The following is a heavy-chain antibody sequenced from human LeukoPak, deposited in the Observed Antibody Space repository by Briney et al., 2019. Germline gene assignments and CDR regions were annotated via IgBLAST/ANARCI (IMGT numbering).Heavy chain of an antibody. CDR1: GFTFSSYE. D-gene: IGHD4-11*01. V-gene: IGHV3-48*03. J-gene: IGHJ4*02. Sequence: QPGGSLRLSCAASGFTFSSYEMNWVRQATGKGLEWVSYISSSGSSIYYADSVKGRFTISRDNAKDSLYLQMNSLRAEDTAVYYCARDYIPSYWGQGTLVTVSS. CDR2: ISSSGSSI. CDR3: ARDYIPSY.